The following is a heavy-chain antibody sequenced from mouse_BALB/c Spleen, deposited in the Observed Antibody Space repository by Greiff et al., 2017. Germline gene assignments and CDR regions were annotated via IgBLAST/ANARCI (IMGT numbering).Heavy chain of an antibody. Sequence: QVTLKVSGPGILQPSQTLSLTCSFSGFSLSTSGMGVSWIRQPSGKGLEWLAHIYWDDDKRYNPSLKSRLTISKDTSSNQVFLKITSVDTADTATYYCARSSSYFDYWGQGTTLTVSS. CDR3: ARSSSYFDY. CDR2: IYWDDDK. V-gene: IGHV8-12*01. CDR1: GFSLSTSGMG. D-gene: IGHD6-1*01. J-gene: IGHJ2*01.